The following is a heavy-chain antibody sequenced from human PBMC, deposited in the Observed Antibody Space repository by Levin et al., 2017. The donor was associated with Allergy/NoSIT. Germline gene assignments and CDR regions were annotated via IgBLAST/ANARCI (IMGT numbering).Heavy chain of an antibody. D-gene: IGHD3-10*01. V-gene: IGHV3-66*01. CDR1: GFTVSSNY. Sequence: GGSLRLSCAASGFTVSSNYMSWVRQAPGKGLEWVSVIYSGGSTYYADSVKGRFTISRDNSKNTLYLQMNSLRAEDTAVYYCARDRVTMVRGVTPHYGMDGWGQGTTVTVSS. CDR2: IYSGGST. J-gene: IGHJ6*02. CDR3: ARDRVTMVRGVTPHYGMDG.